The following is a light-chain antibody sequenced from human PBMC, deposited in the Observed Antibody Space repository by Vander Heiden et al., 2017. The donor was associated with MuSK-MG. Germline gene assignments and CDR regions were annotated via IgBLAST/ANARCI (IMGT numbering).Light chain of an antibody. J-gene: IGLJ1*01. CDR2: EVT. V-gene: IGLV2-14*02. Sequence: QSALTQPASVSGSPGQSITIYCTGTSSDVGSYNLVSWYQQHPGKAPKLMISEVTNRPSGVSNRFSGSKSGNTASLTISGLQADDEADYYCSSFTSSTTPFVFGTGTKVTVL. CDR3: SSFTSSTTPFV. CDR1: SSDVGSYNL.